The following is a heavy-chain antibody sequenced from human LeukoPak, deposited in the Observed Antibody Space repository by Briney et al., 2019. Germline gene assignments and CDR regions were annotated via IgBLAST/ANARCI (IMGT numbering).Heavy chain of an antibody. CDR1: GFTFSSYS. D-gene: IGHD2-2*02. V-gene: IGHV3-21*01. Sequence: GGSLRLSCAASGFTFSSYSMNWVRQAPGKGLEWVSSISSSSSYIYYADSVKGRFTISRDNAKNSLYLQMNSLRAEDTAVYYCARDRCSSTSCYRHLDYWGQGTLVTVSS. J-gene: IGHJ4*02. CDR3: ARDRCSSTSCYRHLDY. CDR2: ISSSSSYI.